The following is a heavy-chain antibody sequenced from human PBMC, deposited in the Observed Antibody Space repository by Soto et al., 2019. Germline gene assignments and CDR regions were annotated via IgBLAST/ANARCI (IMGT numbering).Heavy chain of an antibody. V-gene: IGHV3-74*01. J-gene: IGHJ4*02. CDR2: TNSDGSDK. CDR1: GFTFSSYW. D-gene: IGHD6-19*01. CDR3: ARDRGWSLFDY. Sequence: EVQLLESGGGLVQPGGSLRLSSAASGFTFSSYWMYWVRQAPGKGLVWVSRTNSDGSDKSYEDSVKGRFTISRDNAKNTLDLQMNSLRAEDTAVYYCARDRGWSLFDYWGQGTLVTVSS.